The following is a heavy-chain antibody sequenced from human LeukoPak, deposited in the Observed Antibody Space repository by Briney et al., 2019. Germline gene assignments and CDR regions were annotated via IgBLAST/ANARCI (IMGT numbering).Heavy chain of an antibody. CDR2: IIPIFGTA. J-gene: IGHJ6*02. Sequence: SVKVSCKASGGTFSSYAISWVRQAPGQGLEWMGGIIPIFGTANYAQKFQGRVTITADESTSTAYMELSSLRSEDTAVYYCARGESSSWFSPAGYYYGMDVWGQGTTVTVSS. CDR3: ARGESSSWFSPAGYYYGMDV. V-gene: IGHV1-69*13. CDR1: GGTFSSYA. D-gene: IGHD6-13*01.